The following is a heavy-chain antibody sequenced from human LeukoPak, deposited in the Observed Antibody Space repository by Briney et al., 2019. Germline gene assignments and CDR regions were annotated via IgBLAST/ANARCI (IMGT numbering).Heavy chain of an antibody. CDR3: ASTKYCSSTSCYAYYYYGMDV. J-gene: IGHJ6*02. Sequence: ASVKVSCKASGYTFTGYYMHWVRQAPGQGLEWMGWINPNSGGTNYAQKFQGRVTMTRDTSISTAYMGLSRLRSDDTAVYYCASTKYCSSTSCYAYYYYGMDVWGQGTTVTVSS. D-gene: IGHD2-2*01. V-gene: IGHV1-2*02. CDR1: GYTFTGYY. CDR2: INPNSGGT.